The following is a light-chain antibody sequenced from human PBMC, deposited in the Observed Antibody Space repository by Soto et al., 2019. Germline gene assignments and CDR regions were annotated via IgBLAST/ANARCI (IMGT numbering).Light chain of an antibody. V-gene: IGKV3-20*01. Sequence: EIVLTQSPGTLPLSPGERATLSCRASQSVSSNYLVWYQQKPGQAPRPLIYGASSRATGIPDRCSGSGSGTDFTLTISRLEPADFAVYYCQQYAKSPFTFVQGTKLEIK. J-gene: IGKJ2*01. CDR2: GAS. CDR3: QQYAKSPFT. CDR1: QSVSSNY.